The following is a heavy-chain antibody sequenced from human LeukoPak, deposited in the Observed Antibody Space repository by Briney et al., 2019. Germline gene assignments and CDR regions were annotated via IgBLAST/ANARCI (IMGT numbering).Heavy chain of an antibody. CDR2: ISYDGSNK. Sequence: GGSLRLSCAASGFTFSSYAMHWVRQAPGKGLEWVAVISYDGSNKYYADSVKGRFTISRDNSKNTLYLQMNSLRAEDTAVYYCARDGRFLEWLLYSLRYYFDYWGQGTLVTVSS. J-gene: IGHJ4*02. V-gene: IGHV3-30-3*01. CDR1: GFTFSSYA. CDR3: ARDGRFLEWLLYSLRYYFDY. D-gene: IGHD3-3*01.